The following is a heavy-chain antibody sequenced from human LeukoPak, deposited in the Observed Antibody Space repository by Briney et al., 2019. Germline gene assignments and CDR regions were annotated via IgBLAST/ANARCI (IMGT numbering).Heavy chain of an antibody. D-gene: IGHD3-16*01. Sequence: SETLSLTCTVSGGSISSYYWSWIRQPPGKGLEWIGYIYYSGSTNYNPSLKSRVTISVDTSKNQFSLKLSSVTAADTAVYYCARESWGLALGYYYYMDVWGKGTTVTISS. V-gene: IGHV4-59*01. J-gene: IGHJ6*03. CDR2: IYYSGST. CDR1: GGSISSYY. CDR3: ARESWGLALGYYYYMDV.